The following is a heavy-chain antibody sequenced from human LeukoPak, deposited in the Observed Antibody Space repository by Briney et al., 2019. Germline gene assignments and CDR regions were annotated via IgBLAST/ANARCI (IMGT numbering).Heavy chain of an antibody. V-gene: IGHV3-33*06. CDR2: IWYDGSNK. D-gene: IGHD1-1*01. Sequence: PGGSLRLSCAASGFTFSSYGMHWVRQAPGKGLEWVAVIWYDGSNKYYADSVKGRFTISRDNSKNTLYLQMNSLRAEDTAVYYCAKGGTPSAFDIWGQGTMVTVSS. J-gene: IGHJ3*02. CDR3: AKGGTPSAFDI. CDR1: GFTFSSYG.